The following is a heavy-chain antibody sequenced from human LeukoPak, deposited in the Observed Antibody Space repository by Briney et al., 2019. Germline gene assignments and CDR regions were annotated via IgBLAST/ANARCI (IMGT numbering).Heavy chain of an antibody. Sequence: PSETLSLTCTVSGGPVSSYYWSWIRQPPGKGLEWIGYIYYSGSTNYNPSLKSRVTISVDTSKNQFSLNLNSVTAADTAVYYCARTDSHYLSFDYWGQGTLVTVSS. D-gene: IGHD4-11*01. J-gene: IGHJ4*02. V-gene: IGHV4-59*02. CDR1: GGPVSSYY. CDR2: IYYSGST. CDR3: ARTDSHYLSFDY.